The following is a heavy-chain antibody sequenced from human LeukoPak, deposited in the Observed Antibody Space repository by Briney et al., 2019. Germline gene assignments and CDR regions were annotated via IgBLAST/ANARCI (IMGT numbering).Heavy chain of an antibody. D-gene: IGHD2-2*01. CDR3: AKGYCSSTSCLKTD. CDR1: GFMFSTYA. V-gene: IGHV3-30*04. CDR2: ISFDGSDK. J-gene: IGHJ4*02. Sequence: GGSLRLSCVTSGFMFSTYAMYWVRQVPGKGLECVAVISFDGSDKYYTDSVKGRFTISRDNSKNTLFLQMNSLRVEDTAVYYCAKGYCSSTSCLKTDWGQGTLVTVSS.